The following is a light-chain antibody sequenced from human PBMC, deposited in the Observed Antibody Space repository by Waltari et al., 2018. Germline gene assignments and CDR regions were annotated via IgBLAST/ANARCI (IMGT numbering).Light chain of an antibody. J-gene: IGKJ2*01. Sequence: EPGLTQSPGPLPLSPGEKAPPPCRASQNIYSHFLAWYQHKPGQAPRLLIYGASTRATGIPDRFSGTGSGTDFTLTISRLEPEDFAVYYCQQYGASPYTFGQGTKLEI. CDR2: GAS. V-gene: IGKV3-20*01. CDR1: QNIYSHF. CDR3: QQYGASPYT.